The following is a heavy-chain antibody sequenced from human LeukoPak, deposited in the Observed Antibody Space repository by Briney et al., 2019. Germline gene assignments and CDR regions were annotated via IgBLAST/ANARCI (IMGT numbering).Heavy chain of an antibody. CDR2: ISSSGSTI. Sequence: PGGSLRLSCAASGFTFSDYYMSWIRQAPGKGLEWVSYISSSGSTIYYADSVKGRFTISRDNAKNSLYLQMNSLRAEDTAVYYCARVLRFLEWSYPLGYWGQGTLVTVSS. D-gene: IGHD3-3*01. CDR1: GFTFSDYY. CDR3: ARVLRFLEWSYPLGY. J-gene: IGHJ4*02. V-gene: IGHV3-11*01.